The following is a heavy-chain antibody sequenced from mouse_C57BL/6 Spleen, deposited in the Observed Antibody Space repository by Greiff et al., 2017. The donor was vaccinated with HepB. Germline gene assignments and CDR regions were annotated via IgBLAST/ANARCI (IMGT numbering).Heavy chain of an antibody. CDR3: ARECSYCGSFDY. Sequence: VQLQQSGAELARPGASVKMSCKASGYTFTSYTMHWVKQRPGQGLEWIGYINPSSGYTKYNQKFKVKATLTADKSSNTAYMQQSSLTSEDSAVYYCARECSYCGSFDYWGQGTTLTVSS. CDR2: INPSSGYT. J-gene: IGHJ2*01. CDR1: GYTFTSYT. V-gene: IGHV1-4*01. D-gene: IGHD1-1*01.